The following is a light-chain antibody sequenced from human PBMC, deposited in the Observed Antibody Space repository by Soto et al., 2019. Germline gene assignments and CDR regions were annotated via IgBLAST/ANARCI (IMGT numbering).Light chain of an antibody. CDR1: QSISSW. CDR2: DAS. Sequence: DIQMTQSPNSLSSSVGDRVTITCRASQSISSWLAWYQQKPGKAPKLLIYDASSLESGVPSRFSGSGSGTEFTLTISSLQPDDFATYYCQQYNSYWTVGQGTKVDIK. CDR3: QQYNSYWT. J-gene: IGKJ1*01. V-gene: IGKV1-5*01.